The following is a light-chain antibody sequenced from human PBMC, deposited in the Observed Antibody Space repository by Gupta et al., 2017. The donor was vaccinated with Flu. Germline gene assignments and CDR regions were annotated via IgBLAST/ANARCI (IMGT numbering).Light chain of an antibody. V-gene: IGKV1-5*03. CDR2: KAS. CDR1: QSTGIW. Sequence: IQMTQSPPTIPASVVDSVTISCRTRQSTGIWLAWYQQKAGKAPKHLVYKASRLQRGVSSRFRRSGSGTEFTLTINKLQPEDFATDYCQQEDLCSFNFGQGTKVDIK. CDR3: QQEDLCSFN. J-gene: IGKJ2*01.